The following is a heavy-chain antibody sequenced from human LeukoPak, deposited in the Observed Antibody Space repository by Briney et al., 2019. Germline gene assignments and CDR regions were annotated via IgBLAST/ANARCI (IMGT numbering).Heavy chain of an antibody. Sequence: ASVKVSCKASGYTFTGYYMHWVRQAPGQGLEWMGRINPNSGGTNYAQKFQGRVTMTRDTSISTAYMELSRLRSDDTAVYYCASPRGRDGYNYGFFVYWGQGTLVTVSS. J-gene: IGHJ4*02. D-gene: IGHD5-24*01. V-gene: IGHV1-2*06. CDR1: GYTFTGYY. CDR2: INPNSGGT. CDR3: ASPRGRDGYNYGFFVY.